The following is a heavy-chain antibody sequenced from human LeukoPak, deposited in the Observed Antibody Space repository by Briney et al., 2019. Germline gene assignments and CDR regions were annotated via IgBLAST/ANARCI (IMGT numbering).Heavy chain of an antibody. CDR3: ARAKGSDYVWGSFSEYFDY. J-gene: IGHJ4*02. CDR2: IYYSGST. V-gene: IGHV4-59*01. CDR1: GGSISSYY. D-gene: IGHD3-16*01. Sequence: SETLSLTCTVPGGSISSYYWSWIRQPPGKGLEWIGYIYYSGSTNYNPSLKSRVTISVDTSKNQFSLKLSSVTAADTAVYYCARAKGSDYVWGSFSEYFDYWGQGTLVTVSS.